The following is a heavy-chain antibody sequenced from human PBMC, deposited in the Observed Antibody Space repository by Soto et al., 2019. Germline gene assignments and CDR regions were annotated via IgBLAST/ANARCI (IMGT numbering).Heavy chain of an antibody. V-gene: IGHV3-48*02. CDR2: ISTSGATR. D-gene: IGHD6-19*01. J-gene: IGHJ4*02. Sequence: GGSLRLSCIASGFTFRTDGMNWVRQAPGKGLEWVAHISTSGATRYYADSVKGRFTISRDNAKTSLYLQMDSLRNEDTAVYYCARFFGSGFDYWGQGTLVTVSS. CDR1: GFTFRTDG. CDR3: ARFFGSGFDY.